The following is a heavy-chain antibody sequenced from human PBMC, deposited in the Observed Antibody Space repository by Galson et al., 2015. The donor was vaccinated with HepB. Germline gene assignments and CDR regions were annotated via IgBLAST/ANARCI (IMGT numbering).Heavy chain of an antibody. V-gene: IGHV3-33*01. Sequence: SLRLSCAASGFTFSSYGMHWVRQAPGKGLEWVAVIWYDGSNKYYADSVKGRFTISRDNSKNTLYLQMNSLRAEDMAVYYCARRAVGATRGSFDYWGQGTLVTVSS. J-gene: IGHJ4*02. CDR2: IWYDGSNK. CDR1: GFTFSSYG. CDR3: ARRAVGATRGSFDY. D-gene: IGHD1-26*01.